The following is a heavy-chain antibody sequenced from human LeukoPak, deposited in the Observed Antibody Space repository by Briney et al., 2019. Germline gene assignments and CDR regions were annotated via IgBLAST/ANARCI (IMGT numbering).Heavy chain of an antibody. CDR3: AKDSTMVRGVPNWFDP. CDR1: GFTFSSYG. V-gene: IGHV3-30*02. CDR2: IRYDGSNK. D-gene: IGHD3-10*01. J-gene: IGHJ5*02. Sequence: PGGSLRLPCAASGFTFSSYGMHWVRQAPGKGLEWVAFIRYDGSNKYYADSVKGRFTISRDNSKNTLYLQMNSLRAEDTAVYYCAKDSTMVRGVPNWFDPWGQGTLVTVSS.